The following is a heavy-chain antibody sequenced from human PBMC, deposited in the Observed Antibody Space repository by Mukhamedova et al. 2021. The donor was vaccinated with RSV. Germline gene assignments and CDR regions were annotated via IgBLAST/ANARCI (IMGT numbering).Heavy chain of an antibody. CDR1: A. Sequence: AMSWVRQAPGKGLEWVSAITGSGSTYNADSVKGRFTISRDNSKTTLYLQMNSVRADDTAVYYCAKDRDPPPCSGVCYSYYFDHWG. CDR2: ITGSGST. V-gene: IGHV3-23*01. J-gene: IGHJ4*01. D-gene: IGHD2-21*02. CDR3: AKDRDPPPCSGVCYSYYFDH.